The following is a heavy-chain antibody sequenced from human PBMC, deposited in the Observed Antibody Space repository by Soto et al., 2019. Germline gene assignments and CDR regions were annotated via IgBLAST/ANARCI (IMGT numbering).Heavy chain of an antibody. CDR2: ISADNGNT. CDR1: GYTFSSYG. D-gene: IGHD3-10*02. CDR3: ARDFVRGRVPFDH. Sequence: ASVKVSCKASGYTFSSYGISWVRQAPGQGLEWMGWISADNGNTNYAHKLQGRVAMTTDTSTSTACMELRSLRSDDTAVYYCARDFVRGRVPFDHWGQGTLVTVSS. J-gene: IGHJ4*02. V-gene: IGHV1-18*01.